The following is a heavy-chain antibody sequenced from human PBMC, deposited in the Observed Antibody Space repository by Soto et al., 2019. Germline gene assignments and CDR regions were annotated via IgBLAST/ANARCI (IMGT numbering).Heavy chain of an antibody. CDR1: GGSISSGGYS. J-gene: IGHJ5*02. CDR2: IYHSGST. Sequence: SETLTLTCAVSGGSISSGGYSWSWIRQPPGKGLEWIGYIYHSGSTYYNPSLKSRVTISVDRSKNQFSLKLSSVTAADTAVYYCARSHYDILTGYTNWFDPWGQGTLVTVSS. CDR3: ARSHYDILTGYTNWFDP. V-gene: IGHV4-30-2*01. D-gene: IGHD3-9*01.